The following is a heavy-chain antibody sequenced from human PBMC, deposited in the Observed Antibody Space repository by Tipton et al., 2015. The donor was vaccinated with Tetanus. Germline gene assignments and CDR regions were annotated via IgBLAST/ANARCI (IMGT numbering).Heavy chain of an antibody. CDR1: GYTFTGNY. J-gene: IGHJ5*02. Sequence: QSGPEVKKPGDSVKVSCKASGYTFTGNYIHWVRQAPGQGLEWMGWMNPNSGGTNYAQKFQGRVTMTRDTSISTAYMELSRLRSDDAGVYYCARASGGAAAPWGQGTLVTVSS. CDR3: ARASGGAAAP. CDR2: MNPNSGGT. V-gene: IGHV1-2*02. D-gene: IGHD6-13*01.